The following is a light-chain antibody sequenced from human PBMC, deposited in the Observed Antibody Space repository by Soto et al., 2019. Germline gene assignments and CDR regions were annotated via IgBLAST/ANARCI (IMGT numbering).Light chain of an antibody. CDR2: DAS. Sequence: DIQMTQSPSIRSPSFLDRVTITFRASRSISDWLAWYQQKPGKAPELLIFDASNLKSGVSSRFSGSGSGTEFTLTISRLQPDDVATYYCLQYSSHSWTFGQGTKVDIK. J-gene: IGKJ1*01. CDR1: RSISDW. V-gene: IGKV1-5*01. CDR3: LQYSSHSWT.